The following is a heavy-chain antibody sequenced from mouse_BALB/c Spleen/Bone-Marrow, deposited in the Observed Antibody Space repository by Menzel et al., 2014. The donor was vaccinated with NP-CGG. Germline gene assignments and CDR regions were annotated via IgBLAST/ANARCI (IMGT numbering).Heavy chain of an antibody. J-gene: IGHJ3*01. Sequence: QVQLQQSGAELVKPGAPVKLSCKASGYTFTSYWMNWVKQRPGRGLEWIGRIDPSDSETHYNQKFKDKATLTVDKSSSAAYIQLSSLASEDSAVYYCARSGGNYGSFAYWGQGTLVTVSA. CDR1: GYTFTSYW. CDR3: ARSGGNYGSFAY. CDR2: IDPSDSET. V-gene: IGHV1-69*02. D-gene: IGHD2-1*01.